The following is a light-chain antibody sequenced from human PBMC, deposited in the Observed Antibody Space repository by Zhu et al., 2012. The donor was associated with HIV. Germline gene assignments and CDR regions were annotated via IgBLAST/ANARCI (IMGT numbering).Light chain of an antibody. V-gene: IGKV3-20*01. CDR1: QTVSRNY. CDR2: SAS. Sequence: EIVLTQSPGTLSLPPGERATLSCRASQTVSRNYLAWYQQKPGQPPRLLIYSASRRVTGIPDRFSGSGSGTDFTLTISRLEPEDFAVYYCQHYVPSPMYTFGQGTKLEIK. J-gene: IGKJ2*01. CDR3: QHYVPSPMYT.